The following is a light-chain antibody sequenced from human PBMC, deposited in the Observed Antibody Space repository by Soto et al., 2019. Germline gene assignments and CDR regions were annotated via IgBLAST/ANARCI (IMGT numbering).Light chain of an antibody. CDR3: QQYDTSLRA. Sequence: EIVLTQSPGTLSLSSGERATLSCRASQSVSSSYLAWYQQKPGQAPRLLIYAGSDRATGIPDRFSGSGSGTEFTLTISRLEPEDFAVYYCQQYDTSLRAFGQGTKVEIK. V-gene: IGKV3-20*01. J-gene: IGKJ1*01. CDR1: QSVSSSY. CDR2: AGS.